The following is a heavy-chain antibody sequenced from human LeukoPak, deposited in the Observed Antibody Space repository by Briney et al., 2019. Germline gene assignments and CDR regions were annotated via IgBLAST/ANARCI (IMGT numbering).Heavy chain of an antibody. CDR3: ATDSWSRDAFDI. Sequence: SETLSLTCTISGGSISSSSLYWGWIRQPPGKGLEWIGSIYYSGRTYYNPSLKSRVTISIDTSKNQFSLKLSSVTAADTAVYYCATDSWSRDAFDIWGQGTMVTVSS. CDR2: IYYSGRT. J-gene: IGHJ3*02. V-gene: IGHV4-39*07. D-gene: IGHD3-22*01. CDR1: GGSISSSSLY.